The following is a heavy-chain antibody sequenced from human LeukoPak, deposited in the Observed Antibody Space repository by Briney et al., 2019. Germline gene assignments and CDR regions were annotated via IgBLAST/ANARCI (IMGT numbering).Heavy chain of an antibody. CDR3: ARTYRSSTSCLEYFQH. V-gene: IGHV1-69*13. Sequence: ASVKVSCKASGGTFSSYAISWVRQAPGQGLEWMGGIIPIFGTANYAQKFQGRVTITADESTSTAYMELSSLRSEDTAVYYCARTYRSSTSCLEYFQHWGQGTLVTVSS. D-gene: IGHD2-2*01. CDR2: IIPIFGTA. J-gene: IGHJ1*01. CDR1: GGTFSSYA.